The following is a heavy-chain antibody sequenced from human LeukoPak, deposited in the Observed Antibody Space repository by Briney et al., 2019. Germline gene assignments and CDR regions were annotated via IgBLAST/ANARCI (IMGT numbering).Heavy chain of an antibody. V-gene: IGHV1-46*01. Sequence: ASVKVSCKAFGYTFTSNYMHWVRQAPGQGPEWMGVISPSGGSTTYAQKFQGRVTLTRDMSTSTDYLELSSLRSEDTAVYYCARDNSVRDEAWWSNPWGQGTLVTVSS. J-gene: IGHJ5*02. CDR3: ARDNSVRDEAWWSNP. CDR1: GYTFTSNY. CDR2: ISPSGGST. D-gene: IGHD2-15*01.